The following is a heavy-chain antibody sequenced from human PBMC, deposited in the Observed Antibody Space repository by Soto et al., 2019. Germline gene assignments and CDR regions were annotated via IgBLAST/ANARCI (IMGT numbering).Heavy chain of an antibody. CDR1: GFTFSSYG. CDR2: ISYDGSNK. J-gene: IGHJ3*02. CDR3: AKAMVVVTAISGGGGFDK. Sequence: PVGSLRLSCVASGFTFSSYGMHWVRQAPGKGLEWVAVISYDGSNKYCADSVKGRFTISRDNSKNTLYLQMNSLRAEDTAVYYCAKAMVVVTAISGGGGFDKWG. V-gene: IGHV3-30*18. D-gene: IGHD2-21*02.